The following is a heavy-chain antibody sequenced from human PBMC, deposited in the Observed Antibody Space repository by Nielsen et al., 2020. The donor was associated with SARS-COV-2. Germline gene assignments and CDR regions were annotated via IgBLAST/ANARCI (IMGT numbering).Heavy chain of an antibody. CDR2: IYHSGST. CDR1: GGSISSSNW. CDR3: ARVGEEYYDFWSGYLTYNWFDP. Sequence: SETLSLTCAVSGGSISSSNWWSWVRQPPGKGLEWIGEIYHSGSTNYNPSLKSRVTISVDTSKNQFSPKLSSVTAADTAVYYCARVGEEYYDFWSGYLTYNWFDPWGQGTLVTVSS. V-gene: IGHV4-4*02. J-gene: IGHJ5*02. D-gene: IGHD3-3*01.